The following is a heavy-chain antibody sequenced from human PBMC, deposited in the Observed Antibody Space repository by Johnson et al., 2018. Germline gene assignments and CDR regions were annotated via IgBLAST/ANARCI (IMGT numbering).Heavy chain of an antibody. V-gene: IGHV3-9*01. CDR3: AKDRGRNYYYMDV. CDR1: GFTFDDYA. D-gene: IGHD1-26*01. J-gene: IGHJ6*03. CDR2: ISWNSGSI. Sequence: VQLVQSGGGLVQPGRSLRLSCAASGFTFDDYAIHWVRQAPGKGLEWVSGISWNSGSIGYADSVKGRFTISRDNAKNSLYLQMNSLRPEDTALYYRAKDRGRNYYYMDVWGKGTTVTVSS.